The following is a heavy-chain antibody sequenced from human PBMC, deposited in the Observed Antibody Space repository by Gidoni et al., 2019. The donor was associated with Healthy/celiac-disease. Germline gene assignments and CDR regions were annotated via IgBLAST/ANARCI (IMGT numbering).Heavy chain of an antibody. J-gene: IGHJ1*01. CDR2: ISWNSGSI. D-gene: IGHD3-22*01. Sequence: EVQLVESGGGLVQPGRSLRLSCAAFGFTFDDYAMPWVRQAPGKGLVGVSGISWNSGSIGEADSVKGRFTISRDNAKNSLYLQMNSLRAEDTALYYCAAFRGYYDSSGYYYGEYFQHWGQGTLVTVSS. CDR3: AAFRGYYDSSGYYYGEYFQH. CDR1: GFTFDDYA. V-gene: IGHV3-9*01.